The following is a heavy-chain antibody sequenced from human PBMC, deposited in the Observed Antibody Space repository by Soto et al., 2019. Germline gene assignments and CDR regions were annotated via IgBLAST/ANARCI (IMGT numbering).Heavy chain of an antibody. CDR1: GGSISSSSYY. CDR3: SSPGTIAVAGTAAFDI. Sequence: PSETLSLTCTVSGGSISSSSYYWGWIRQPPGKGLEWIGSIYYSGSTYYNPSLKSRVTISVDTSKNQFSLKLSSVTAADTAVYYCSSPGTIAVAGTAAFDIWGQGTMVTVS. D-gene: IGHD6-19*01. V-gene: IGHV4-39*01. J-gene: IGHJ3*02. CDR2: IYYSGST.